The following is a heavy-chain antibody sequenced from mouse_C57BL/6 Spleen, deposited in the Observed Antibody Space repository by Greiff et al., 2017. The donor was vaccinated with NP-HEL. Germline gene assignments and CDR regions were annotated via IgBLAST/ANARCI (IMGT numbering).Heavy chain of an antibody. J-gene: IGHJ2*01. CDR1: GYSITSGYY. D-gene: IGHD1-1*01. CDR3: ARDLDTTVVEEGYFDY. V-gene: IGHV3-6*01. CDR2: ISYDGSN. Sequence: EVKLQESGPGLVKPSQSLSLTCSVTGYSITSGYYWNWIRQFPGNKLEWMGYISYDGSNNYNPSLKNRISITRDTSKNQFFLKLNSVTTEDTATYYCARDLDTTVVEEGYFDYWGQGTTLTVSS.